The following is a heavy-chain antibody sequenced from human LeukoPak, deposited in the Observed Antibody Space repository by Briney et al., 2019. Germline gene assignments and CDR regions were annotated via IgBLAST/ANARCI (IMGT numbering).Heavy chain of an antibody. CDR3: AKDPEFLRYFDWLPGWFDR. J-gene: IGHJ5*02. V-gene: IGHV3-23*01. D-gene: IGHD3-9*01. Sequence: GGSLRLSCAASGFTFSNYAMSWVRQAPGKGLEWVSAISGSGGSTYYADSVKGRFTISRDNAKNTLYLQMNSLRAEDTAVYYCAKDPEFLRYFDWLPGWFDRWREGTLVT. CDR2: ISGSGGST. CDR1: GFTFSNYA.